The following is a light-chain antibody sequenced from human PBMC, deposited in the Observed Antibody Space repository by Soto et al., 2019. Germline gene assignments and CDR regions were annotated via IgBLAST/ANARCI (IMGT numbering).Light chain of an antibody. Sequence: IVLTQSPGTLSLSPGERATLSCRASQSVSSNLAWYQQKPGQAPRLLIYGALSRATGIPDRFSGSGYGTDFTLTISRREPEDFAVYYCLQYGDSSPWTFGQGTKVDIK. CDR2: GAL. CDR1: QSVSSN. CDR3: LQYGDSSPWT. J-gene: IGKJ1*01. V-gene: IGKV3-20*01.